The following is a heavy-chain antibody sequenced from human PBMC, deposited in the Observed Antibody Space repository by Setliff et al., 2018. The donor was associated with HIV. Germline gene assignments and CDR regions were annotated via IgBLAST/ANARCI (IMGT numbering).Heavy chain of an antibody. J-gene: IGHJ3*02. CDR1: GGTFSSYA. D-gene: IGHD3-22*01. Sequence: SVKVSCKASGGTFSSYAISWVRQAPGQGLEWMGGIIPIFGTANYAQKFQGRVTITTDESTRTAYMELSSLRPEETAVYYCARGDYYYDSSGYYYVAAFDIWCQGTMVTVSS. V-gene: IGHV1-69*05. CDR2: IIPIFGTA. CDR3: ARGDYYYDSSGYYYVAAFDI.